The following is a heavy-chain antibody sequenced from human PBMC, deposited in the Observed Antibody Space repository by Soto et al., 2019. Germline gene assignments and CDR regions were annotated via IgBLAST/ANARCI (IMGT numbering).Heavy chain of an antibody. J-gene: IGHJ6*02. V-gene: IGHV1-69*13. Sequence: GASVKVSCKASGGTFSSYAISWVRQAPGQGLEWMGGIIPIFGTANYAQKFQGRVTITADESTSTAYMELSSLRSEDTAVYYCARRGYSYGYRVNYYYYGMDVWGQGTTVTVSS. CDR1: GGTFSSYA. CDR3: ARRGYSYGYRVNYYYYGMDV. D-gene: IGHD5-18*01. CDR2: IIPIFGTA.